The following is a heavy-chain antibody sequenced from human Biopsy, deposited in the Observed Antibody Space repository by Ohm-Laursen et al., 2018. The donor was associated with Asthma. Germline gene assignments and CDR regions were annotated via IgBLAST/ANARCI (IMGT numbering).Heavy chain of an antibody. J-gene: IGHJ3*01. D-gene: IGHD3-9*01. Sequence: GASVKVSCKASGDSFSNYAISWVRQAPGQRLEWMGWINAGDGNTKYSQKFQGRVTITRDTSASTAYTDLRSLRSEDTAMYYCARTYYDFLTGQVNDAFALWGQGTMVTVSS. CDR1: GDSFSNYA. CDR3: ARTYYDFLTGQVNDAFAL. V-gene: IGHV1-3*01. CDR2: INAGDGNT.